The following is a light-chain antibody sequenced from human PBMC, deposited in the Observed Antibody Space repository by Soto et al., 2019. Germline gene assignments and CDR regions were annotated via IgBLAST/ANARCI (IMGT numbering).Light chain of an antibody. CDR2: DAS. J-gene: IGKJ2*01. CDR3: QQYDIWPPYT. V-gene: IGKV3-15*01. Sequence: EIVMTQSPGTLSLSPGERATLSCRASQSAISNLAWYQQKPGQTPRLLIYDASTRATDIPARFSGSGSGTDFTLTISSLLSEDFAVYYCQQYDIWPPYTFGQGTKVDIK. CDR1: QSAISN.